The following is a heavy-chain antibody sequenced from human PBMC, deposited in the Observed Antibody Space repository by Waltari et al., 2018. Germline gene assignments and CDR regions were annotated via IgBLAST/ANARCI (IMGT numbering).Heavy chain of an antibody. CDR3: ARGELGLRRFDY. V-gene: IGHV4-61*09. D-gene: IGHD7-27*01. CDR1: GDSIKSRDYY. CDR2: IYSDGIT. J-gene: IGHJ4*02. Sequence: VQLQESGPGLVQPSQTLSLICSVSGDSIKSRDYYWTWIRQPAGKGLEWIGYIYSDGITNYNPSLIGRLTMALDTSKTQFSLKLSFMTAADTAVYYCARGELGLRRFDYWGRGALVTVSS.